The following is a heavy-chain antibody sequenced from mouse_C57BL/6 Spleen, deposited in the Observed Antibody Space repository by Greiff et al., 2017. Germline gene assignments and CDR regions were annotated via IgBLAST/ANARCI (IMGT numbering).Heavy chain of an antibody. CDR3: ARAYGSSYVWFAY. CDR2: INYDGSST. J-gene: IGHJ3*01. V-gene: IGHV5-16*01. D-gene: IGHD1-1*01. Sequence: EVKLVESEGGLVQPGSSMKLSCTASGFTFSDYYMAWVRQVPEKGLEWVANINYDGSSTYYLDSLKSRFIISRDNAKNILYLQMSSLKSEDTATYYCARAYGSSYVWFAYWGQGTLVTVSA. CDR1: GFTFSDYY.